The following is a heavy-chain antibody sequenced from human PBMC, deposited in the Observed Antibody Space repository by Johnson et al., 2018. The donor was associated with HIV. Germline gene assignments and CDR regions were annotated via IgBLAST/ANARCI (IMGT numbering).Heavy chain of an antibody. CDR2: INWNGGRP. J-gene: IGHJ3*01. CDR1: GFRFDDYG. V-gene: IGHV3-20*04. D-gene: IGHD3-16*02. CDR3: VRGGLGYQNFHDPFDV. Sequence: VQLVESGGGVVRPGGSLRLSCAVAGFRFDDYGMSWVRQAPGKGLEWISTINWNGGRPGYVDSLKGRFTISRDNAKNSLYLQMDSLRPEDTALYYCVRGGLGYQNFHDPFDVWGQGTVVTVSS.